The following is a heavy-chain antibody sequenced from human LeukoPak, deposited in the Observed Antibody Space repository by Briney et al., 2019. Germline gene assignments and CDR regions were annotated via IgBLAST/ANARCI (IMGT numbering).Heavy chain of an antibody. Sequence: GGSLRLSCAASGFTFSNYAMSWVRQAPGKGLEWVSAISGSGASTNYADSVKGRFAISKDNSKNTLSLQMNSLRAEDTAVYYCAKDTLHSIAAAGKGFDYWGQGTLATVSS. CDR3: AKDTLHSIAAAGKGFDY. D-gene: IGHD6-13*01. CDR1: GFTFSNYA. J-gene: IGHJ4*02. V-gene: IGHV3-23*01. CDR2: ISGSGAST.